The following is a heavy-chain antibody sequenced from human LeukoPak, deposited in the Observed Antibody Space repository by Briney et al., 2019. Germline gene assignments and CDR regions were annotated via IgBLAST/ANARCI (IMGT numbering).Heavy chain of an antibody. V-gene: IGHV1-69*05. D-gene: IGHD5-24*01. CDR1: GGTFSSYA. CDR2: IIPIFGTA. J-gene: IGHJ6*02. Sequence: SVKVSCKASGGTFSSYAISWVRQAPGQGLEWMGGIIPIFGTANYAQKFQGRVTITTDESTSTAYMELSSLRSEDTAVYYCARFGYGYNSYYGMDVWGQGTTVTVSS. CDR3: ARFGYGYNSYYGMDV.